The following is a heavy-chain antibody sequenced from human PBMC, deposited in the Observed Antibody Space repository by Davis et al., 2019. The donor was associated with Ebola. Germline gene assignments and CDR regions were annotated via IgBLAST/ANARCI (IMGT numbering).Heavy chain of an antibody. J-gene: IGHJ3*02. CDR3: AKDRGAAAGTGGAFDI. V-gene: IGHV3-23*01. Sequence: GESLKISCAASGLTFSSYAMSWVRQAPGKGLEWVSAISGSGGSTYYADSVKGRFTISRDNSKNTLYLQMNSLRAEDTAVYYCAKDRGAAAGTGGAFDIWGQGTMVTVSS. D-gene: IGHD6-13*01. CDR1: GLTFSSYA. CDR2: ISGSGGST.